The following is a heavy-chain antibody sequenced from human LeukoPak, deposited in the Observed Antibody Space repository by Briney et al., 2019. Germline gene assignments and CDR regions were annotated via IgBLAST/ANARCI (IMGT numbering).Heavy chain of an antibody. CDR2: LSPVLA. J-gene: IGHJ5*02. CDR3: ARDREISARPGGWFDL. D-gene: IGHD6-6*01. Sequence: ASVKVSCKVAGGTINNFAISWVRQAPGQGLEWMGGLSPVLATYAQKFQGRVTITADESTDTVYMELGSLTSEDTATYFCARDREISARPGGWFDLWGQGTLVTVSS. V-gene: IGHV1-69*13. CDR1: GGTINNFA.